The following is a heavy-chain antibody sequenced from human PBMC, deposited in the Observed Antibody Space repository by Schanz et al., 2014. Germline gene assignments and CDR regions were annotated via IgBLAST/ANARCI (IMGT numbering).Heavy chain of an antibody. V-gene: IGHV1-2*06. CDR2: INPNSGGT. CDR3: ARDSDVSKYNLFDS. Sequence: QVQLVQSGSQLKKPGASVKISCKASGYIFTGYSMHWVRQAPGQGLEWMGRINPNSGGTNYAQKFQGRVTMTRDTSISTVYMELTRLTFDDTAIYYCARDSDVSKYNLFDSWGQGTLVTVSS. J-gene: IGHJ5*01. CDR1: GYIFTGYS.